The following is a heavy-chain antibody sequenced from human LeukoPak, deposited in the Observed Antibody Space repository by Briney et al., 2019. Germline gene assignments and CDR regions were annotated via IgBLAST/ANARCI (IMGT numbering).Heavy chain of an antibody. CDR2: INWNGDST. D-gene: IGHD5-24*01. V-gene: IGHV3-20*01. CDR3: ARAPLVLQYRWWFDP. CDR1: GFSFDDYG. Sequence: GGSLRLSCAASGFSFDDYGLTWVRQAPGKGLEWVSGINWNGDSTDYADSVKGRFTISRDNAKNSLYLQMNSLTGEDTAVYHCARAPLVLQYRWWFDPWGQGTLVTVSS. J-gene: IGHJ5*02.